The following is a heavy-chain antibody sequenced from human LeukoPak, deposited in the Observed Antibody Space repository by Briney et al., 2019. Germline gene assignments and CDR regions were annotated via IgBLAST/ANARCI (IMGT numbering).Heavy chain of an antibody. V-gene: IGHV3-30-3*01. Sequence: GGSLRLSCAASGFTFSSYAMHWVRQAPGKGLEWVAVISYDGSNKYYADSVKGRFTISRDNSKNTLYLQMNSLRADDTAVYYCARANYYGSSLAWGQGTLVTVSS. CDR1: GFTFSSYA. D-gene: IGHD3-10*01. CDR3: ARANYYGSSLA. J-gene: IGHJ4*02. CDR2: ISYDGSNK.